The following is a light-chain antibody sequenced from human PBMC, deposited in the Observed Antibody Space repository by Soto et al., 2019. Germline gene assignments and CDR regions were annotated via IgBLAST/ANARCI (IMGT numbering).Light chain of an antibody. CDR2: GAS. J-gene: IGKJ1*01. V-gene: IGKV1-6*01. CDR1: QGIRID. CDR3: QESET. Sequence: AIQMTQSPSSLSASIGDRVTITCRASQGIRIDLGWYQQKPGKAPKLLIYGASSLQNGVPSRFSGSGSGTDFTLTISSLQPEDFATYYCQESETFGQGTKVDIK.